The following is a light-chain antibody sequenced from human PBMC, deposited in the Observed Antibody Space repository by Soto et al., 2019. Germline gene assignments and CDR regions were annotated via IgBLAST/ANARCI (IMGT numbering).Light chain of an antibody. Sequence: QSALTQPASVSGSPGQSITISCTGTSSDVGGYNYVSWYQQHPGKAPKLIIYEVTNRPSGLSNRFSGSKSDNTASLTISGLQAEDEADYYCVSHISVAYRSIYVFGTGTKVTVL. V-gene: IGLV2-14*01. J-gene: IGLJ1*01. CDR1: SSDVGGYNY. CDR2: EVT. CDR3: VSHISVAYRSIYV.